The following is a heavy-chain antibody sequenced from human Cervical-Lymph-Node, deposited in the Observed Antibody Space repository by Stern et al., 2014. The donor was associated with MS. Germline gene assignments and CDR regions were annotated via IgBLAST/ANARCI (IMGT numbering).Heavy chain of an antibody. CDR1: GYSFTTYC. D-gene: IGHD6-13*01. J-gene: IGHJ4*02. CDR2: ISSAYSAP. Sequence: EVHLVESGAELNKPGESLKISCKGSGYSFTTYCIGWVRQIPGQGLEWVAIISSAYSAPRYSQSFSGQFPISDDTSITTPSVQRGSLKASDTAMYFCATAADGTSYFDFRGQGTLVTVSS. CDR3: ATAADGTSYFDF. V-gene: IGHV5-51*03.